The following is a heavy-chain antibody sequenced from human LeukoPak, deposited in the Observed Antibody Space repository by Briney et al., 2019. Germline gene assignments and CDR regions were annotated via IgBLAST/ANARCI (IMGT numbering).Heavy chain of an antibody. J-gene: IGHJ3*02. V-gene: IGHV3-48*03. CDR1: GFTFSSYE. CDR3: ARAMTAMVMDDAFDI. CDR2: ISSSGSTI. D-gene: IGHD5-18*01. Sequence: GGSLRLSCAASGFTFSSYEMNWVRQAPGKGLEWVSYISSSGSTIYYADSVKGRFTISRDNAKNSLYLQMNSLRAEDTAVYYCARAMTAMVMDDAFDIWGQGTMVTVSS.